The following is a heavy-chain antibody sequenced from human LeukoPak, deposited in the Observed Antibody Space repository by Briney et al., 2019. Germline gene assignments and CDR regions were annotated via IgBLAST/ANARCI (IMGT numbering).Heavy chain of an antibody. Sequence: SQTLSLTCAISGDSVSSNSAAWNWIRQSPSRGLEWLGRTYYRSKWYNDYAVSVKSRITINPDTSKNQFSLQLNSVTPEDTAVYYCARGSTQLIGYSSGWYTKAGPCVFDYWGQGTLVTVSS. CDR2: TYYRSKWYN. D-gene: IGHD6-19*01. CDR3: ARGSTQLIGYSSGWYTKAGPCVFDY. V-gene: IGHV6-1*01. CDR1: GDSVSSNSAA. J-gene: IGHJ4*02.